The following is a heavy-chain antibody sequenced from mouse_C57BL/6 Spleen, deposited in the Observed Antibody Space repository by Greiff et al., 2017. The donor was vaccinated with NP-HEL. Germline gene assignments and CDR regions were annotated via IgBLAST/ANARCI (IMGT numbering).Heavy chain of an antibody. D-gene: IGHD4-1*01. Sequence: VKLMESGPGLVQPSQSLSITCTVSGFSLTSYGVHWVRQSPGKGLEWLGVIWSGGSTDYNAAFISRLSISKDNSKSQVFFKMNSLQADDTAIYYCATQTGTRWYFDVWGTGTTVTVSS. V-gene: IGHV2-2*01. J-gene: IGHJ1*03. CDR1: GFSLTSYG. CDR3: ATQTGTRWYFDV. CDR2: IWSGGST.